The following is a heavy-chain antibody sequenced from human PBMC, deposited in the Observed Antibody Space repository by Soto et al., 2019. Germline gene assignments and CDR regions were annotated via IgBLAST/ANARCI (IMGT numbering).Heavy chain of an antibody. V-gene: IGHV4-4*02. CDR1: GGSISSSNW. CDR2: IYHSGST. D-gene: IGHD3-3*01. CDR3: ARDQNYDFWSGYGNYYGMDV. J-gene: IGHJ6*02. Sequence: SETLSLTCAVSGGSISSSNWWSWVRQPPGKGLDWIGEIYHSGSTNYNPSLKSRVTISVDKSKNQFSLKLSSVTAADTAVYYCARDQNYDFWSGYGNYYGMDVWGQGTTVTVSS.